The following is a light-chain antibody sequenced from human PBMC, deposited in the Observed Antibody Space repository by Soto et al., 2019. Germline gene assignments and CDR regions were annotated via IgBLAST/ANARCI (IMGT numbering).Light chain of an antibody. V-gene: IGKV3-15*01. CDR3: HQYNKWPLT. CDR2: GAS. J-gene: IGKJ4*01. Sequence: EIVMTQSPATLSVSQGERATLSCRACESVSSNLAWYQQKPGQAPRLLIYGASTRVTGIPARFSGSGSGTEFTLTISSLQSEDFAVYYCHQYNKWPLTFGGGTKVEI. CDR1: ESVSSN.